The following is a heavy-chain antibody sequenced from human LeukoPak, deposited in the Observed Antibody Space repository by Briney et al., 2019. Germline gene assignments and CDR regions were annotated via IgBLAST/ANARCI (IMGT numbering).Heavy chain of an antibody. J-gene: IGHJ4*02. Sequence: GGSLRLSCAASGFTFTNYAMSWVRQAPGKGLEWVSYISSSSSTIYYADSVKGRFTISRDNAKNSLYLQMNSLRAEDTAVYYCARGGFDYWGQGTLVTVSS. CDR2: ISSSSSTI. CDR1: GFTFTNYA. V-gene: IGHV3-48*04. CDR3: ARGGFDY.